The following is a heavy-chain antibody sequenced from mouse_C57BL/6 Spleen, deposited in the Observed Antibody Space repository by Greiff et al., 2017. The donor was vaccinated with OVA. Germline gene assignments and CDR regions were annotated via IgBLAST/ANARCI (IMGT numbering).Heavy chain of an antibody. J-gene: IGHJ1*03. Sequence: VQLKESGPGLVQPSQSLSITCTVSGFSLTSYGVHWVRQSPGKGLEWLGVIWSGGSTDYNAAFISRLSISKDNSKSQVFFKMNSLQADDTAIYYCARKGYSNYDWYFDVWGTGTTVTVSS. CDR2: IWSGGST. CDR3: ARKGYSNYDWYFDV. CDR1: GFSLTSYG. D-gene: IGHD2-5*01. V-gene: IGHV2-2*01.